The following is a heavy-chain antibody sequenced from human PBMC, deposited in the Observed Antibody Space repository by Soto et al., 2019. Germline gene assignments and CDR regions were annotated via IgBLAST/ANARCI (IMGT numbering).Heavy chain of an antibody. CDR3: ARREYATSPLDP. CDR1: GGSVGSSAYY. V-gene: IGHV4-39*01. Sequence: PSETLSLTCTVSGGSVGSSAYYWGWIRQPPGKGLEYIGNIYYTGTTTYNAALKSRVTISVDRSKNQISLRLTSVTAADTAVYYCARREYATSPLDPWGQGTLVTVSS. D-gene: IGHD2-2*01. J-gene: IGHJ5*02. CDR2: IYYTGTT.